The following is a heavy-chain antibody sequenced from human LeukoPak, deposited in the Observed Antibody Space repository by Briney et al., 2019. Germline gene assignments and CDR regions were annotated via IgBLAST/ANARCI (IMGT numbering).Heavy chain of an antibody. CDR2: IYTTENS. D-gene: IGHD6-19*01. CDR3: ARDHPGYSSGWFDY. V-gene: IGHV4-4*07. CDR1: GGSFTSYY. J-gene: IGHJ4*02. Sequence: SETLSFTCTVYGGSFTSYYSSWIRQPAGKGLEWIGRIYTTENSNYNPSLESRVTMSVDTSNNQFSLKLIPVTAADTAVYYCARDHPGYSSGWFDYWGQGTLVTVSS.